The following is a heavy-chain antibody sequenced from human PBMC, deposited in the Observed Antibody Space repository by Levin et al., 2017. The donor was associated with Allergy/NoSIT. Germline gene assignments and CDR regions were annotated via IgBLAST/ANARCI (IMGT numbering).Heavy chain of an antibody. D-gene: IGHD6-19*01. CDR3: TTVGRGVAGPYYYYGMDV. Sequence: GESLKISCAASGFTFSNAWMSWVRQAPGKGLEWVGRIKSKTDGGTTDYAAPVKGRFTISRDDSKNTLYLQMNSLKTEDTAVYYCTTVGRGVAGPYYYYGMDVWGQGTTVTVSS. J-gene: IGHJ6*02. CDR2: IKSKTDGGTT. CDR1: GFTFSNAW. V-gene: IGHV3-15*01.